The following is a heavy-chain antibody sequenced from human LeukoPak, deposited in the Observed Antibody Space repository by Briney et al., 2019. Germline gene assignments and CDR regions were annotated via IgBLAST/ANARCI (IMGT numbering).Heavy chain of an antibody. CDR1: GGSISSYH. Sequence: PSETLSLTCTVSGGSISSYHWTWIRQPPGKGLEWIGYIYYSGSINYNPSLKSRVTMSVDTSKNQFSLKLSSVTAADTAMYYCARAGAMGYCSSTSCYGGIDYWGQGTLVTVSS. J-gene: IGHJ4*02. CDR3: ARAGAMGYCSSTSCYGGIDY. CDR2: IYYSGSI. V-gene: IGHV4-59*01. D-gene: IGHD2-2*01.